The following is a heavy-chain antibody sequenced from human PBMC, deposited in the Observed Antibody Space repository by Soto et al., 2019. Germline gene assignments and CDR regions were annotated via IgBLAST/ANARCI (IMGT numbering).Heavy chain of an antibody. CDR3: ARVAYCGGDCYYGNWYFDL. Sequence: EVQLVESGGGLVQPGGSLRLSCAASGFTFSSYDMHWVRQATGKGLEWVSAIGTAGDTYYPGSVKGRFTISRENAKNSLYLQMNSLRAGDTAVYYCARVAYCGGDCYYGNWYFDLWGRGTLVTVSS. CDR1: GFTFSSYD. V-gene: IGHV3-13*01. CDR2: IGTAGDT. D-gene: IGHD2-21*02. J-gene: IGHJ2*01.